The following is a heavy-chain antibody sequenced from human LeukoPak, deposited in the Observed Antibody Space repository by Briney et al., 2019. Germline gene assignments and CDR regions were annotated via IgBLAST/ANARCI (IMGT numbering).Heavy chain of an antibody. CDR3: ARDPFYDSSTYAFDI. J-gene: IGHJ3*02. D-gene: IGHD3-22*01. V-gene: IGHV3-21*01. Sequence: AGGSLRLFCAASGFTFSSYSMNWVRQAPGKGLEWVSSISSSSSYIYYADSVKGRFTISRDNAKNSLYLQMNSLRAEDTAVYYCARDPFYDSSTYAFDIWGQGTMVTVSS. CDR1: GFTFSSYS. CDR2: ISSSSSYI.